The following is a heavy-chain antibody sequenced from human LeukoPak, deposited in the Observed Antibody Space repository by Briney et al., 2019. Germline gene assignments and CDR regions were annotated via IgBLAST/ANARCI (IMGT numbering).Heavy chain of an antibody. V-gene: IGHV1-69*05. CDR2: IIPIFGTA. CDR1: GGTFSSYA. J-gene: IGHJ5*02. Sequence: SVKVSCKASGGTFSSYAISWVRQAPGQGLEWMGGIIPIFGTANYAQKFQGRVTITTDESTSTAYMELSSLRSEDTAVYYCAREVQQLVGHNWFDPWGQGTLVTVSS. D-gene: IGHD6-13*01. CDR3: AREVQQLVGHNWFDP.